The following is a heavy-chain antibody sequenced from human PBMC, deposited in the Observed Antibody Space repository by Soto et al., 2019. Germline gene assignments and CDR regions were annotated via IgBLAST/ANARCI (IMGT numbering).Heavy chain of an antibody. CDR1: GCSIINYY. V-gene: IGHV4-59*01. CDR3: ARSRDGYKFAFDI. D-gene: IGHD5-12*01. J-gene: IGHJ3*02. CDR2: IYYSGKT. Sequence: SETLSLTCTVSGCSIINYYWSWIRQPPGMGLDWIGYIYYSGKTDYNPSLKSRVTISVDTSKNQFSLKLSSVTAADTAVYYCARSRDGYKFAFDIWSQGTMVT.